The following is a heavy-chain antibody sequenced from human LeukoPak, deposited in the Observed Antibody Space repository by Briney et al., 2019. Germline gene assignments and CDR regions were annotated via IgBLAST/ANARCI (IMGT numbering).Heavy chain of an antibody. CDR2: IYYSGST. V-gene: IGHV4-59*08. CDR1: GGSVSNYY. D-gene: IGHD1-1*01. Sequence: SETLSLTCTVSGGSVSNYYWSCIRQPPGKGLEWIGYIYYSGSTNYNPSLKSRVTISADTSKNQFSLKLSSVTAADSAVYYCARQAGTIGTTDWFDPWGQGTLVTVSS. J-gene: IGHJ5*02. CDR3: ARQAGTIGTTDWFDP.